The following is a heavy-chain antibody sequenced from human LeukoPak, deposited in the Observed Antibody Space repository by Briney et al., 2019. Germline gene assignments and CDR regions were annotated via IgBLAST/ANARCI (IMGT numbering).Heavy chain of an antibody. CDR3: ARDPPSGYFDL. CDR1: GGSISGYY. CDR2: IYYSGSSNNNPSLN. V-gene: IGHV4-59*01. Sequence: SETLSLTCGVSGGSISGYYWSWIRQSPGKGLEWIGNIYYSGSSNNNPSLNNYNPSLKSRVTISVDTSKNQFSLKLSSVTAADTAVYYCARDPPSGYFDLWGRGTLVTVSS. J-gene: IGHJ2*01.